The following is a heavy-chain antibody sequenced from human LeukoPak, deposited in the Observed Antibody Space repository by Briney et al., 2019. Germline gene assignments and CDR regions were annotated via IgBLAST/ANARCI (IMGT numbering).Heavy chain of an antibody. Sequence: GGSLRLSCAASGFTFDDYGMSWVRQAPGKGLEWVSGINWNGGSTGYADSVKGRFTISRDNAKNSLYLQMNSLRAEDTAVYYCARVGYYYYMDVWGKGTTVTVSS. CDR3: ARVGYYYYMDV. CDR1: GFTFDDYG. CDR2: INWNGGST. J-gene: IGHJ6*03. V-gene: IGHV3-20*04.